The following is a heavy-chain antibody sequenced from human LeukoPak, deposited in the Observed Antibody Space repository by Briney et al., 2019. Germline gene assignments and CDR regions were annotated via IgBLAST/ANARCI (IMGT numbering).Heavy chain of an antibody. CDR3: AREKGDYYDSSGYYSIGSFDY. CDR2: IYTRGST. J-gene: IGHJ4*02. V-gene: IGHV4-61*02. D-gene: IGHD3-22*01. Sequence: SETLSLTCTVSGGSISSGSYYWSWIRQPAGKGLEWIGRIYTRGSTNYNPSLKSRVTISVDTSKNQFSLKLSSVTAADTAVYYCAREKGDYYDSSGYYSIGSFDYWGQGTLVTVSS. CDR1: GGSISSGSYY.